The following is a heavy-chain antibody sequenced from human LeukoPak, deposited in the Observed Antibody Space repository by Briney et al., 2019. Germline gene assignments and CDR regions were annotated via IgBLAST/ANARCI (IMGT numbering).Heavy chain of an antibody. CDR2: VYYTGST. V-gene: IGHV4-59*01. D-gene: IGHD6-13*01. CDR1: GGSINNYY. J-gene: IGHJ4*02. Sequence: SETLSLTCTVSGGSINNYYWTWIRQPPGKGLERIGYVYYTGSTYYNPSLKSRVTISVDTSKNQFSLKLNSVTAADTAVYYCARVPAAGTGPDYWGQGTLVTVSS. CDR3: ARVPAAGTGPDY.